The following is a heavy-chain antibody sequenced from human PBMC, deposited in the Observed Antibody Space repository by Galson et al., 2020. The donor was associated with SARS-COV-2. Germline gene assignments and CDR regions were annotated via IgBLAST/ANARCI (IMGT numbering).Heavy chain of an antibody. J-gene: IGHJ4*02. D-gene: IGHD5-18*01. Sequence: ASETLSLTCTVSGASMRSRDYYWSWIRQAPGRGLEWIGYVHITESSSYNPSLKGRASMSLNTSKNQFSLRVTSVTAADTAVYFCARTSGYTYGFDGPTCFDHWGQGSLVTVSS. V-gene: IGHV4-30-4*01. CDR2: VHITESS. CDR1: GASMRSRDYY. CDR3: ARTSGYTYGFDGPTCFDH.